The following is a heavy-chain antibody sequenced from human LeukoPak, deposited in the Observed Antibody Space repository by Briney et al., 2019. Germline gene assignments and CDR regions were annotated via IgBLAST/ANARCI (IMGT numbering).Heavy chain of an antibody. D-gene: IGHD3-10*01. J-gene: IGHJ4*02. V-gene: IGHV3-7*01. Sequence: GGSLRLSRAASGFTFSNYWMTWVRQSPGKGLEWVAIINQDGSGKYYVDPVKGRFTISRDNAKNSLYLQMSSLRAEDTAVYYCARGGHRQKEFWGQGTLVTVSS. CDR3: ARGGHRQKEF. CDR2: INQDGSGK. CDR1: GFTFSNYW.